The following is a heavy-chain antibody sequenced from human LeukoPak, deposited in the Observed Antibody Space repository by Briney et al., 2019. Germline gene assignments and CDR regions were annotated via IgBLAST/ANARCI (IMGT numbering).Heavy chain of an antibody. CDR1: GFTFSTYW. V-gene: IGHV3-7*01. CDR2: IKEDGSEK. Sequence: QPGGSPRLSCAASGFTFSTYWMTWVRQAPGKGLEWVANIKEDGSEKNYVDSVKGRFTISRDNARNSLYLQLNSLRPEDTAVYYCARDRITEIGDQGTLVTVSS. CDR3: ARDRITEI. J-gene: IGHJ4*02.